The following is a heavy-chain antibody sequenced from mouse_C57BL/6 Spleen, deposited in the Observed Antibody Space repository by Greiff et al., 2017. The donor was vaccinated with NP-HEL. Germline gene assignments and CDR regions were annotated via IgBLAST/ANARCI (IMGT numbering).Heavy chain of an antibody. J-gene: IGHJ2*01. Sequence: EVQLQQSGPELVKPGASVKIPCKASGYTFTDYNMDWVKQSHGKSLEWIGDINPNNGGTNYNQKFQGKATLTVDKSSSTAYMELRSLTSEDTAVYYCARSVYGSSSFYFDYWGQGTTLTVSS. CDR2: INPNNGGT. CDR1: GYTFTDYN. CDR3: ARSVYGSSSFYFDY. V-gene: IGHV1-18*01. D-gene: IGHD1-1*01.